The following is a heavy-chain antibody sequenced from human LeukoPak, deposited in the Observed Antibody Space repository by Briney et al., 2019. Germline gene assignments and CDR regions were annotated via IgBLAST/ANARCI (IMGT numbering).Heavy chain of an antibody. Sequence: ASVKVSCKASGYTFTSYAMNWVRQAPGQGLEWMGWINPNSGGTNYAQKFQGRVTMTRDTSISTAYMELSRLRSDDTAVYYCARDPNYYGSGSYDYWGQGTLVTVSS. CDR1: GYTFTSYA. CDR3: ARDPNYYGSGSYDY. D-gene: IGHD3-10*01. V-gene: IGHV1-2*02. J-gene: IGHJ4*02. CDR2: INPNSGGT.